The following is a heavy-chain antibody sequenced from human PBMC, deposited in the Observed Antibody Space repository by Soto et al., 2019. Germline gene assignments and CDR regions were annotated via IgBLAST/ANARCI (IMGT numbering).Heavy chain of an antibody. CDR2: ISSSGSTI. Sequence: PGGSLRLSCAASGFSFSDYYMSWIRQAPGKGLEWVSYISSSGSTIYYADSVKGRFTISRDNAKNSLYLQMNSLRAEDTAVYYCARHSYGDYDKWLDHWGQGTQVTVSS. D-gene: IGHD4-17*01. V-gene: IGHV3-11*01. CDR1: GFSFSDYY. CDR3: ARHSYGDYDKWLDH. J-gene: IGHJ5*02.